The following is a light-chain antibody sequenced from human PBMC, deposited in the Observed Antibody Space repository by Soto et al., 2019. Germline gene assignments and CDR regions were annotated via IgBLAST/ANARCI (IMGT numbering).Light chain of an antibody. J-gene: IGKJ2*01. CDR2: GTS. Sequence: EIVLTQSPGTLSLSPGERATLSCRASQSVSSSYLAWYQQKPGQAPRLLIYGTSRRATGIPDRFSGSGSGTDFTLTISRLEPEDFAVYYCQQYVNSLYTFGQGTELELK. V-gene: IGKV3-20*01. CDR1: QSVSSSY. CDR3: QQYVNSLYT.